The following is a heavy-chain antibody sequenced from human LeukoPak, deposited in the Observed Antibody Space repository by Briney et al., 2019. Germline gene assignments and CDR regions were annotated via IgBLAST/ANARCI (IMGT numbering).Heavy chain of an antibody. D-gene: IGHD1-26*01. V-gene: IGHV4-39*01. J-gene: IGHJ4*02. CDR2: IYDSGST. Sequence: SETLSLTCTVSGASISGSGYYWGWIRQPPGKGLEWIGNIYDSGSTYYNASLQSRVTISIDTSKNQFSLRLSSVTAADTAVYYCAKSGGYGLIDYWGQGTLVTVSS. CDR1: GASISGSGYY. CDR3: AKSGGYGLIDY.